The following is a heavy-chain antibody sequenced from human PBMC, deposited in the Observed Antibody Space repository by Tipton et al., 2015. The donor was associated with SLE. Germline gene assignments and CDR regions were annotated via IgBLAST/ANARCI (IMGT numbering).Heavy chain of an antibody. D-gene: IGHD4-17*01. CDR2: ISGSGGST. CDR3: AKLEATVTTYFDY. J-gene: IGHJ4*02. CDR1: GFTFSSYG. V-gene: IGHV3-23*01. Sequence: SLRLSCAASGFTFSSYGMHWVRQAPGKGLEWVSAISGSGGSTYYADSVKGRFTISRDNSKNTLYLQMNSLRAEDTAVYYCAKLEATVTTYFDYWGQGTLVTVSS.